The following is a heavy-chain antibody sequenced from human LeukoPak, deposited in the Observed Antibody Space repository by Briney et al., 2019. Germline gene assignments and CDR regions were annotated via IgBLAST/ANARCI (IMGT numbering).Heavy chain of an antibody. CDR3: AKDLELLWFGELDY. CDR1: GFTFSSYA. CDR2: ISGSGDST. Sequence: GGSLRLSCAASGFTFSSYAMSWVRQAPGKGLEWVSAISGSGDSTYYADSVKGRFTISRDNSKNTLYLQMNSLRAEDTAVYYCAKDLELLWFGELDYWGQGTLVTVSS. V-gene: IGHV3-23*01. J-gene: IGHJ4*02. D-gene: IGHD3-10*01.